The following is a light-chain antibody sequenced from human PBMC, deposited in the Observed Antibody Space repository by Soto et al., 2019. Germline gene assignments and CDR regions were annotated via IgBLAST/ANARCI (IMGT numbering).Light chain of an antibody. CDR1: SSNIGSNY. CDR3: GTWEGYLSGVV. Sequence: QSVLTQPPSASGTPGQRVTISCSGSSSNIGSNYVYWYQQLPGTAPKLLIYDNNKRPSGIPDRFSGSRSGTSATLGITGLQTGDEADYYCGTWEGYLSGVVFGGGTKLTVL. J-gene: IGLJ2*01. CDR2: DNN. V-gene: IGLV1-51*01.